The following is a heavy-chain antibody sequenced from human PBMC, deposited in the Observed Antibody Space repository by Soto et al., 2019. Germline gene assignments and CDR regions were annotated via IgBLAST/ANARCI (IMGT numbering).Heavy chain of an antibody. D-gene: IGHD2-15*01. V-gene: IGHV1-2*04. CDR1: GYTFTGYY. CDR2: INPNSGGT. Sequence: ASVKVSCKASGYTFTGYYMHWVRQAPGQGLEWMGWINPNSGGTNYAQKFQGWVTMTRDTSISTAYMELSRLRSDDTAVYYCAREGYCSDGSCYSYYYYYGMDVWGQGTTVTVSS. J-gene: IGHJ6*02. CDR3: AREGYCSDGSCYSYYYYYGMDV.